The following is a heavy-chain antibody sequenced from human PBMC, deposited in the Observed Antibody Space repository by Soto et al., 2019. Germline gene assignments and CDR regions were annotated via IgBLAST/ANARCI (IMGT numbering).Heavy chain of an antibody. CDR2: INPNSGGT. J-gene: IGHJ5*02. CDR1: GYTFTGYY. CDR3: ARIRGAVRLFEH. Sequence: WASVKVSCKASGYTFTGYYMHWVRQAPGQGLEWMGWINPNSGGTNYAQKFQGSATMTRDTSISTAYMELSRLRSDDTAVYYCARIRGAVRLFEHWGQGTMVTVSA. D-gene: IGHD6-19*01. V-gene: IGHV1-2*02.